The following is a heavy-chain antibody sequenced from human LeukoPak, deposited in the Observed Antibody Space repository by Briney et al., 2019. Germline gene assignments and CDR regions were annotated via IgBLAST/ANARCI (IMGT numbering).Heavy chain of an antibody. CDR2: VSYDGSYK. CDR3: AKDLSPYYYDSSGYLY. CDR1: GFTFSKFA. D-gene: IGHD3-22*01. V-gene: IGHV3-30*04. J-gene: IGHJ4*02. Sequence: GGSLRLSCAAAGFTFSKFAMHWVRQAPGKGLEWVAVVSYDGSYKYYADSVKGRFTISRDNSKNTLYLQMNSLRAEDTAVYYCAKDLSPYYYDSSGYLYWGQGTLVTVSS.